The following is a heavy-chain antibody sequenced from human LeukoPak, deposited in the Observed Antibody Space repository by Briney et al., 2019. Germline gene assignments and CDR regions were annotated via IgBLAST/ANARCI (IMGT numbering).Heavy chain of an antibody. CDR2: IRGSGANV. CDR1: GFTFTHYA. Sequence: PGGTLRLSCAVSGFTFTHYAMSWVRQAPGKGLEWVSAIRGSGANVYYADSVKGRITISRDNSKHTLYLPMNSLRAENTAVYYCAKVLSLYSSFGLDYWGQGTLVTVSS. J-gene: IGHJ4*02. D-gene: IGHD6-6*01. CDR3: AKVLSLYSSFGLDY. V-gene: IGHV3-23*01.